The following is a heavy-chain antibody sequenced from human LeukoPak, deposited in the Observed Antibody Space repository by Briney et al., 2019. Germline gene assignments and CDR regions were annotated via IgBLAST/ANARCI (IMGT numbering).Heavy chain of an antibody. Sequence: GGSLRLSCAASGFTFSSYGMHWVRQAPGKGLEWVAVISYDGSNKYYADSVKGRFTISRDNAKNSLYLQMNSLRAEDTAVYYCARAPRVNYYYGSGSYAFGIWGQGTMVTVSS. V-gene: IGHV3-30*03. CDR2: ISYDGSNK. J-gene: IGHJ3*02. CDR3: ARAPRVNYYYGSGSYAFGI. CDR1: GFTFSSYG. D-gene: IGHD3-10*01.